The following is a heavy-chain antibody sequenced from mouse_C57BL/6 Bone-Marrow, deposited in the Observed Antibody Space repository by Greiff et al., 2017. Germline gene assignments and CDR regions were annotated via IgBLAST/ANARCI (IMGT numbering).Heavy chain of an antibody. CDR3: TEGYYGSSYFAY. Sequence: EVKLMESGGGLVQPGGSMKLSCVASGFTFSNYWMNWVRQSPEKGLEWVAQIRLKSDNYATHYAESVKGRFTISRDDSKSSVYLQMNNLRAEDTGIYYCTEGYYGSSYFAYWGQGTLVTVSA. V-gene: IGHV6-3*01. D-gene: IGHD1-1*01. CDR1: GFTFSNYW. J-gene: IGHJ3*01. CDR2: IRLKSDNYAT.